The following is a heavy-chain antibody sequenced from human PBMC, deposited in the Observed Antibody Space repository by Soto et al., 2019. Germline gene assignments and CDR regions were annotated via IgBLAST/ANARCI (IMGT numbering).Heavy chain of an antibody. CDR3: VRMIASSLDY. D-gene: IGHD2-21*01. CDR2: ISTYNGNT. V-gene: IGHV1-18*04. Sequence: QVQLVQSGAEMKKPGASVKVSCKASGYSFSLYGISWVRQAPGQGLEWMGRISTYNGNTKYAQKFQDRVTFTTDTSTSTAYMEVTSLGSDDTAVYYCVRMIASSLDYWGQGTLVTVSS. J-gene: IGHJ4*02. CDR1: GYSFSLYG.